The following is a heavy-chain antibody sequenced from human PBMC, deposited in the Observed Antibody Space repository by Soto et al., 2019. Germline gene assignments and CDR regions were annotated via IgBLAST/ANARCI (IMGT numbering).Heavy chain of an antibody. CDR2: IWYDGSNK. Sequence: GGSLRLSCAASGFTFSRYGMHWVRQAPGKGLEWVAVIWYDGSNKYYADSVKGRFTISRDNSKNTLYLQMNSLRAEDSALYYCTRVGACDGACYSSCYYMDVWGKGTTVTVSS. V-gene: IGHV3-33*08. CDR1: GFTFSRYG. CDR3: TRVGACDGACYSSCYYMDV. J-gene: IGHJ6*03. D-gene: IGHD2-21*01.